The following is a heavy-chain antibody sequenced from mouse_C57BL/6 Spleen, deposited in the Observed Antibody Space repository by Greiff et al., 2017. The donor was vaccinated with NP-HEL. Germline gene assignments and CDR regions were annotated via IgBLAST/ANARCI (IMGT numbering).Heavy chain of an antibody. J-gene: IGHJ4*01. CDR2: INPNYGTT. CDR1: GYSFTDYN. V-gene: IGHV1-39*01. Sequence: VQLQQSGPELVKPGASVKISCKASGYSFTDYNMNWVKQSNGKSLEWIGVINPNYGTTSYNQKFKGKATLTVDPSSSTAYMQLNSLTSEDSAVYYCARGGIYDYDYAMDYWGQGTSVTVSS. D-gene: IGHD2-4*01. CDR3: ARGGIYDYDYAMDY.